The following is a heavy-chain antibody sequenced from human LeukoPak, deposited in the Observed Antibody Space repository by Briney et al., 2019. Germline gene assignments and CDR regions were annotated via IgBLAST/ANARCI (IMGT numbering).Heavy chain of an antibody. CDR3: AKVPWVGTIT. D-gene: IGHD1-26*01. Sequence: GGSLRLSCAASGFTVITNDMTWVRQAPGKGLEWVSVLYSDGNTKYADSVQGRFTISRDNSKNTLYLQMNNLRADDTAIYYCAKVPWVGTITWGQGTLVIVSS. CDR1: GFTVITND. J-gene: IGHJ4*02. V-gene: IGHV3-53*01. CDR2: LYSDGNT.